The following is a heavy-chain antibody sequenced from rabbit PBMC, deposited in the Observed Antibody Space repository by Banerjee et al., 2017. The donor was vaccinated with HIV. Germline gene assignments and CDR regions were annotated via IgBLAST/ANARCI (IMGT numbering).Heavy chain of an antibody. Sequence: QEQLEESGGDLVKPEGSLTLTCTASGFSFSSTYWICWVRQAPGKGPEWIACIDAGSTGNTYYASWAKGRFTISKTSSTTVTLQMTSLTAADTATYFCARDRGDWGYYFNLWGQGTLVTVS. D-gene: IGHD4-1*01. J-gene: IGHJ4*01. CDR1: GFSFSSTYW. V-gene: IGHV1S45*01. CDR3: ARDRGDWGYYFNL. CDR2: IDAGSTGNT.